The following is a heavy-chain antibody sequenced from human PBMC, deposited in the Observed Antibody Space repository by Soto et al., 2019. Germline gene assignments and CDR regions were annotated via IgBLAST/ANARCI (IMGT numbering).Heavy chain of an antibody. CDR2: ISASNGNT. CDR1: GYTFNKYS. CDR3: TRGHGDFAGDFDY. V-gene: IGHV1-18*04. D-gene: IGHD4-17*01. Sequence: QGQLVQSGAEVKKPGASVKVSCKAPGYTFNKYSISWVRQAPGQGLEWMGWISASNGNTGFAQKFQGRVTMAIDTSTSTAYMELRSLRSDDTAVFYCTRGHGDFAGDFDYWGQGTLVTVSS. J-gene: IGHJ4*02.